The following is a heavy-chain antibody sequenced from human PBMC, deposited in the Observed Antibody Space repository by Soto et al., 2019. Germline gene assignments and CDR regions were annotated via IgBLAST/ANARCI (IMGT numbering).Heavy chain of an antibody. Sequence: GGSLRLSCAASGFTVSSINMNWVRQAPGKGLEWVSVIYIGGSTYYADSVKDRFTISRDTSKNTLYLQLNSLRAEYTAVYYCGRDDVFDPWGQGTLVTVAS. CDR1: GFTVSSIN. CDR3: GRDDVFDP. CDR2: IYIGGST. J-gene: IGHJ5*02. V-gene: IGHV3-66*01.